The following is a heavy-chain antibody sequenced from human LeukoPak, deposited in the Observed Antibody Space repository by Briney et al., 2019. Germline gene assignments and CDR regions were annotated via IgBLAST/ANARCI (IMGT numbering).Heavy chain of an antibody. CDR3: ARDSTYYYDSGSSGPHYFDN. D-gene: IGHD3-10*01. J-gene: IGHJ4*02. Sequence: GKSLRLSCAASGFTFSNYAMHWVRQAPGKGLEWVSLISSDGTYEYYADSVKGRFTISRDNSKNTLYLQLNSLRAEDTAVYYCARDSTYYYDSGSSGPHYFDNWGQGTLVTVSS. V-gene: IGHV3-30*01. CDR2: ISSDGTYE. CDR1: GFTFSNYA.